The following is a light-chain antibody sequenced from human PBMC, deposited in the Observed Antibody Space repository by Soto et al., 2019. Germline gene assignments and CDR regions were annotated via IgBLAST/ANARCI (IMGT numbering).Light chain of an antibody. J-gene: IGKJ2*01. CDR1: QRISSRY. CDR3: QRYGSSPPFT. CDR2: GAS. V-gene: IGKV3-20*01. Sequence: EIVLTQSPGTLSLSPGKRATLSCRARQRISSRYLAWYQQKPGQAPRLLISGASTRATGIPDRFSGSGSGTDFTLTISRLEPEDFAVDFCQRYGSSPPFTFGQGTKVEI.